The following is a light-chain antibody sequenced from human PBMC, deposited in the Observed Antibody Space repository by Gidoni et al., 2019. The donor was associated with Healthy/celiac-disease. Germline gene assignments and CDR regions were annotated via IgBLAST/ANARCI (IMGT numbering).Light chain of an antibody. CDR3: CSYAGSVWV. CDR1: SSDVGSDNL. V-gene: IGLV2-23*01. Sequence: QSALTQPASVSGSPGQSITLSCTGTSSDVGSDNLVSWYQQHPGKAPKLMIYEGSKRPSGVSNRFSGSKSGNTASLTISGLQAEDEADYYCCSYAGSVWVFGGGTKLTVL. J-gene: IGLJ3*02. CDR2: EGS.